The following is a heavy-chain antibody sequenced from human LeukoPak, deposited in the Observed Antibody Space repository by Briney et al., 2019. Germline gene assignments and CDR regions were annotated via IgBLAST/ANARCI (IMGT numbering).Heavy chain of an antibody. D-gene: IGHD3-16*01. CDR2: VQKDGGEK. V-gene: IGHV3-7*01. Sequence: GGSLRLSCEASGFSCNNYWMNGVRRAPGKGLEWVANVQKDGGEKQYVDSVKGRFTLSRDNAKNLVYPQLNSLRAEDTAVYYCATSTMGAGYFDDWGQGTLVTVSS. CDR1: GFSCNNYW. CDR3: ATSTMGAGYFDD. J-gene: IGHJ4*02.